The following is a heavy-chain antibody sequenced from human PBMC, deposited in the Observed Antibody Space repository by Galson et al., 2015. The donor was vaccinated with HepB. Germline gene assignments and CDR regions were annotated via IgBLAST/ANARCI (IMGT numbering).Heavy chain of an antibody. V-gene: IGHV3-30-3*01. CDR1: GFTFSSYA. CDR3: ARATTGTTWVYYGMDV. J-gene: IGHJ6*02. Sequence: SLRLSCAASGFTFSSYAMDWVRQAPGKGLEWVAVISDDGSNKYYADSVKGRFTISRDNFKNTLYLEMNSLRPEDTAVYYCARATTGTTWVYYGMDVWGQGTTVTVSS. CDR2: ISDDGSNK. D-gene: IGHD1-1*01.